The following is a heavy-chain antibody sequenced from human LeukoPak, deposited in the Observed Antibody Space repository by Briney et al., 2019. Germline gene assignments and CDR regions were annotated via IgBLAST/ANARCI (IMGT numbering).Heavy chain of an antibody. J-gene: IGHJ6*03. CDR3: TRTSVVPAAIYYYYYMDV. CDR2: IRSKANSYAT. D-gene: IGHD2-2*01. V-gene: IGHV3-73*01. Sequence: GGSLRLSCAASAFTFSNYWMSWVRQASGKGLEWVGRIRSKANSYATAYAASVKGRFTISRDDSKNTAYLQMNSLKTEDTAVYYCTRTSVVPAAIYYYYYMDVWGKGTTVTVSS. CDR1: AFTFSNYW.